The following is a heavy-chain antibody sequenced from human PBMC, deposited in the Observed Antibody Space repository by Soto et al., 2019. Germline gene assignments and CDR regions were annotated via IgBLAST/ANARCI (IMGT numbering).Heavy chain of an antibody. D-gene: IGHD2-8*01. Sequence: GGSLRLSCAASGFTFSSYEMHWVREAPGKGLEWVSYISGSSDTRYIADSVKGRFTISRDNAKNSLYLQMNSLRAEDTAVYYCARATGYTNYGLDYWGEGALVTVSS. V-gene: IGHV3-48*03. CDR1: GFTFSSYE. CDR3: ARATGYTNYGLDY. J-gene: IGHJ4*02. CDR2: ISGSSDTR.